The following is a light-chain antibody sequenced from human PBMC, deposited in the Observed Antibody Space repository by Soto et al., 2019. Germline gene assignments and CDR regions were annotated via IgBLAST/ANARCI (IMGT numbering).Light chain of an antibody. Sequence: DIQMTQSPSSLSASVGDRVTITCQASQDINTYLNWYQQKPGKAPKLLIYDASKLETGVPSRFSGAVSGTDFTLTVTRLQPEDIATYFCQHYDNLLLTFGGGTKVEL. CDR1: QDINTY. J-gene: IGKJ4*01. V-gene: IGKV1-33*01. CDR3: QHYDNLLLT. CDR2: DAS.